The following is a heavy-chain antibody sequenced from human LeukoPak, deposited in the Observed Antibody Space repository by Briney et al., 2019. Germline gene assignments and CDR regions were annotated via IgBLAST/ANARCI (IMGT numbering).Heavy chain of an antibody. CDR1: GFTFDDYA. CDR2: ISWNSGSL. J-gene: IGHJ6*02. Sequence: GRSLRLSCAASGFTFDDYAMHWVRQAPGKGLEWVSGISWNSGSLGYADSVKGRFTISRDNAKNSLYLQMNSLRAEDTALYYCAKGVVVVPAAIYYGMDVWGQGTTVTVSS. D-gene: IGHD2-2*02. CDR3: AKGVVVVPAAIYYGMDV. V-gene: IGHV3-9*01.